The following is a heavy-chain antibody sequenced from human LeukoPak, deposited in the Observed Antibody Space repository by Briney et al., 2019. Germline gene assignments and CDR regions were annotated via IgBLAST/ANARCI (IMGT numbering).Heavy chain of an antibody. J-gene: IGHJ4*02. Sequence: SETLSLTCTVSGGSISSYYWSWIRQPPGKGLEWIGWIYYSGTTTYNPSLKSRLTISVDTSKNQFSLRLSSVTAADTAVYYCARGLPDGYNSYYFDYWGQGTLVTVSS. V-gene: IGHV4-59*12. CDR2: IYYSGTT. CDR3: ARGLPDGYNSYYFDY. CDR1: GGSISSYY. D-gene: IGHD5-24*01.